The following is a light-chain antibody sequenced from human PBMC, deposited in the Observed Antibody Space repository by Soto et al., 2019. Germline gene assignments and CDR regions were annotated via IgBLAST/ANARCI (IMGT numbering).Light chain of an antibody. V-gene: IGKV3-15*01. J-gene: IGKJ1*01. Sequence: EIVMTQSPATLSVSPGERATLSCRASQSVSSKLAWYQQKPGQAPRVLIHGASTRATGIQARFSGSGSGTEFTLTISSLQSEDFAVYYCQHYNDWPPTWTFGQGTRVEIK. CDR3: QHYNDWPPTWT. CDR1: QSVSSK. CDR2: GAS.